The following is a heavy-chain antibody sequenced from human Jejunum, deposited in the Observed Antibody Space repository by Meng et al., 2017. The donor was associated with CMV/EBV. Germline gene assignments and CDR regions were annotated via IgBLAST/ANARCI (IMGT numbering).Heavy chain of an antibody. D-gene: IGHD4-11*01. CDR2: SSLNEST. J-gene: IGHJ5*02. Sequence: AVSCFGSNSSGSGRTGIRQRPGRGLVRLEDSSLNESTYYEPSLNSRFTKSINTSKNQYTLKLSSETAADSAVYYYAREYSHNFFDPWGQGALVTVSS. CDR3: AREYSHNFFDP. CDR1: CFGSNSSGSG. V-gene: IGHV4-31*11.